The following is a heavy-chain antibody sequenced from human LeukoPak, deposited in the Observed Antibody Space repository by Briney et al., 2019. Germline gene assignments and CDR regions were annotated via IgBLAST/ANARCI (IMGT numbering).Heavy chain of an antibody. CDR2: INPNSGGT. CDR1: GGTFSNYA. CDR3: ARGTNYYDSSGYPYYYYMDV. V-gene: IGHV1-2*02. Sequence: ASVKVSCKASGGTFSNYAISWVRQAPGQGLEWMGWINPNSGGTNYAQKFQGRVTMTRDTSISTAYMELSRLRSDDTAVYYCARGTNYYDSSGYPYYYYMDVWGKGTTVTISS. J-gene: IGHJ6*03. D-gene: IGHD3-22*01.